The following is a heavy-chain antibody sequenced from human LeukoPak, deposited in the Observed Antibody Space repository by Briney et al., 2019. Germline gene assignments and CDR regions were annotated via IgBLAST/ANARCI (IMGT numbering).Heavy chain of an antibody. V-gene: IGHV1-69*13. CDR3: ARPPTPSSGYYRFDY. CDR1: GGTFSSYA. Sequence: GASVKVSCKTSGGTFSSYAISWVRQAPGQGLEWMGGIIPIFGTANYAQKFQGRVTITADESTSTAYMELSSLRSEDTAVYYCARPPTPSSGYYRFDYWGQGTLVTVSS. J-gene: IGHJ4*02. CDR2: IIPIFGTA. D-gene: IGHD3-3*01.